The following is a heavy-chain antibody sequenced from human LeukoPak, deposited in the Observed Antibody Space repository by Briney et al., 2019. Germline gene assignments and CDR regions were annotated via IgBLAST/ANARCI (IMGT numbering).Heavy chain of an antibody. CDR3: ASYGGNSEDYFDY. Sequence: GGSLRLSCAASGFTVSSNYMSWVRQAPGKGLEWVSVIYSGGSTYYADSVKGRFTISRDNSKNTLYLQMNSLRGQDTAVYYCASYGGNSEDYFDYWGQGTLVTVSS. J-gene: IGHJ4*02. CDR2: IYSGGST. CDR1: GFTVSSNY. D-gene: IGHD4-23*01. V-gene: IGHV3-53*01.